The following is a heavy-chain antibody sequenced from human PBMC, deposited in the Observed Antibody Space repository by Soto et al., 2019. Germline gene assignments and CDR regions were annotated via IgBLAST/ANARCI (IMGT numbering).Heavy chain of an antibody. CDR1: GGTFSTSS. CDR3: ASSSGNNYGVGTDYYFDY. Sequence: QVQLVQSGAEVKKPGSSVKVSCKTSGGTFSTSSIVWVRQSPGEGLEWMGGIIPIFGTANYAQKGQDRFTITADQSTPTALMELSSLKSEDTAMYYCASSSGNNYGVGTDYYFDYWGQGPMVTVSS. J-gene: IGHJ4*02. D-gene: IGHD1-26*01. CDR2: IIPIFGTA. V-gene: IGHV1-69*01.